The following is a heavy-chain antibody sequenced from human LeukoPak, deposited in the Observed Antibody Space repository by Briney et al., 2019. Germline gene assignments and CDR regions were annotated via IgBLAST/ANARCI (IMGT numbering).Heavy chain of an antibody. CDR2: INPNSGGT. CDR1: GYTFTGYY. V-gene: IGHV1-2*02. CDR3: ASSPAYSSGWPVYYFDY. D-gene: IGHD6-19*01. Sequence: ASVKVSCKASGYTFTGYYMHWVRQAPGQGLEWMGWINPNSGGTNYAQKLQGRVTMTRDTSISTAYMELSRLRSDDTAVYYCASSPAYSSGWPVYYFDYWGQGTLVTVSS. J-gene: IGHJ4*02.